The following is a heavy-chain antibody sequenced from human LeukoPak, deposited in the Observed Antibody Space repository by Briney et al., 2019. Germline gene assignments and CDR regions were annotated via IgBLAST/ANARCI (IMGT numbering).Heavy chain of an antibody. Sequence: PGGSLRLSCAASGFTFSSYSLNWVRQAPGQGLEWVSSISSSSSYIFYADSVKGRFTISRDNSKNSLYLQMNSLRAEDTAVYYCSRVAFTVTNYAFDIWGQGTMVTVSS. CDR1: GFTFSSYS. J-gene: IGHJ3*02. CDR2: ISSSSSYI. V-gene: IGHV3-21*01. CDR3: SRVAFTVTNYAFDI. D-gene: IGHD4-17*01.